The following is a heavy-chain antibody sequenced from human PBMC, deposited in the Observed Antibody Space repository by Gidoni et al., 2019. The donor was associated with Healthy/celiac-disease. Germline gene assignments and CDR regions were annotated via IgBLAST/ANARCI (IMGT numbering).Heavy chain of an antibody. Sequence: EVQLVESGGGLVQPGGSLRLSCAASGFTFSSYAMHWVRQAPGKGLEYVSAISSNGGSTYYANSVKGRFTISRDNSKNTLYLQMGSLRAEDMAVYYCARDLGNKGFDLGSFDIWGQGTMVTVSS. J-gene: IGHJ3*02. V-gene: IGHV3-64*01. CDR2: ISSNGGST. CDR3: ARDLGNKGFDLGSFDI. CDR1: GFTFSSYA. D-gene: IGHD3-9*01.